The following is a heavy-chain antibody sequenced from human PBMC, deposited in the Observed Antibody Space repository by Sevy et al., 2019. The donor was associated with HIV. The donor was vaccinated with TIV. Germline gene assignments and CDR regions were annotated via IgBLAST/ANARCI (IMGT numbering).Heavy chain of an antibody. CDR3: ARDYFPTYYAISGLGHY. J-gene: IGHJ4*02. CDR1: GFIFNNYA. V-gene: IGHV3-23*01. CDR2: IGGRDGPT. D-gene: IGHD3-22*01. Sequence: GGSLRLSCAASGFIFNNYAMNWVRQAPGKGLEWVSGIGGRDGPTFYADSVKGRFTLSRDNSKNTLYMQMNSLRAEDTAVYYCARDYFPTYYAISGLGHYWGQGTLVTVSS.